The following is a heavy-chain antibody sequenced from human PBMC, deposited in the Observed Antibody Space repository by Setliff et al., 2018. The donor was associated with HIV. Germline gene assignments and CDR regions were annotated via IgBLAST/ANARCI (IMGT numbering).Heavy chain of an antibody. D-gene: IGHD2-2*01. CDR1: GGAFSGYY. J-gene: IGHJ2*01. V-gene: IGHV4-34*01. CDR2: INHSGST. CDR3: ARVTRETDCSSTSCSYWYFDL. Sequence: SETLSLTCAVYGGAFSGYYWSWIRQPPGKGLEWIGEINHSGSTNYNPSLKSRVTISVETSKNQVSLKLSSVTAADTAVYYCARVTRETDCSSTSCSYWYFDLWGRGTLVTVSS.